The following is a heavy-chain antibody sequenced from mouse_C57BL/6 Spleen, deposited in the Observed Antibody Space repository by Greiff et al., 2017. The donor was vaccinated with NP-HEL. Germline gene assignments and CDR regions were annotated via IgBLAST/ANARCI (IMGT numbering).Heavy chain of an antibody. V-gene: IGHV5-17*01. CDR3: ARKYYGYHYAMDY. CDR2: ISSGSSTI. CDR1: GFTFSDYG. J-gene: IGHJ4*01. Sequence: EVKLEESGGGLVKPGGSLKLSCAASGFTFSDYGMHWVRQAPEKGLEWVAYISSGSSTIYYADTVKGRFTISRDNAKNTLFLQMTSLRSEDTAMYYCARKYYGYHYAMDYWGQGTSVTVSS. D-gene: IGHD2-2*01.